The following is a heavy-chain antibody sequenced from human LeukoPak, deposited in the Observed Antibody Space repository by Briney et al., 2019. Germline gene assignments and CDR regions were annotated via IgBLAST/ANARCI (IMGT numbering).Heavy chain of an antibody. CDR2: ISYNGNNK. CDR3: ARDRRVAAAGDAFDM. J-gene: IGHJ3*02. Sequence: GGSLRLSCGASGFTFSNYAMHWVRQSPGKGLEWVSLISYNGNNKHYSDSVKGRFTISRDNSKNTLWLHMDSLRPDDTAVYYCARDRRVAAAGDAFDMWGQGTVVTVSS. V-gene: IGHV3-30-3*01. CDR1: GFTFSNYA. D-gene: IGHD6-13*01.